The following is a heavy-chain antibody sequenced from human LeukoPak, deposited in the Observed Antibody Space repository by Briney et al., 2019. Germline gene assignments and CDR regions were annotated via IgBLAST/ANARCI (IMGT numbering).Heavy chain of an antibody. J-gene: IGHJ4*02. V-gene: IGHV3-23*01. CDR1: GFTFSSYA. D-gene: IGHD6-13*01. CDR2: ISGSGGST. CDR3: AKVPVRIAAAGRFDY. Sequence: GGSLRLSCAASGFTFSSYAMSWVRQAPGKGLEWVSAISGSGGSTYYADSVKGRFTISRDNSKNTLYLQMNSLRAEDTAVYYCAKVPVRIAAAGRFDYWGQGTLVTVFS.